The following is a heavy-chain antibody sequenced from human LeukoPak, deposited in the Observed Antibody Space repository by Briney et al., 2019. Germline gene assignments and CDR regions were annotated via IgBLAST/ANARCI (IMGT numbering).Heavy chain of an antibody. CDR3: ARVEYSYDAFDI. Sequence: ASVNVSCKASGYTFTSYGISWVRQAPGQGLEWMGWISAYSGNTNYAQKLQGRVTVTTDTSTSTAYMELRSLRSDDTAVYYCARVEYSYDAFDIWGQGTMVTVSS. V-gene: IGHV1-18*01. CDR2: ISAYSGNT. D-gene: IGHD5-18*01. CDR1: GYTFTSYG. J-gene: IGHJ3*02.